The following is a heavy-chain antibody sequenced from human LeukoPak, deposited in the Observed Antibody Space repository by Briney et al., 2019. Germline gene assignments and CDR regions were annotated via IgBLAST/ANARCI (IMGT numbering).Heavy chain of an antibody. D-gene: IGHD5-12*01. Sequence: PGGSLRLSCAASGFTFSGYSMNWVRQAPGKGLEWVSYISSSSGTIYYADSVKGRFTISRDNAKNSLYLQMNSLRAEDTAVYYCARGGPYYYYYMDVWGKGTTVTVSS. CDR3: ARGGPYYYYYMDV. CDR2: ISSSSGTI. V-gene: IGHV3-48*01. CDR1: GFTFSGYS. J-gene: IGHJ6*03.